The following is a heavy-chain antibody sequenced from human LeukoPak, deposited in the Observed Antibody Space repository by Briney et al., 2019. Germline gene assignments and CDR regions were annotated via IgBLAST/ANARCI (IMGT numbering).Heavy chain of an antibody. D-gene: IGHD3-9*01. Sequence: PGGTLRLSCAASGFTFSSYGMSWDRQAPGKGLEWVSAISGSGGSTYYADSVKGRFTISRDNSKNTLYLQMNSLRAEDTAVYYCARVSVALRSFDWLLDAFDIWGQGTMVTVSS. CDR1: GFTFSSYG. CDR3: ARVSVALRSFDWLLDAFDI. J-gene: IGHJ3*02. V-gene: IGHV3-23*01. CDR2: ISGSGGST.